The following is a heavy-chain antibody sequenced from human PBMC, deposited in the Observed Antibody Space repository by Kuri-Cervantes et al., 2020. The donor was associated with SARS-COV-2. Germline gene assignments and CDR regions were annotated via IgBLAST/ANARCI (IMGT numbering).Heavy chain of an antibody. CDR3: ARDYYDSSGVY. V-gene: IGHV3-74*01. D-gene: IGHD3-22*01. Sequence: GGSLRLSCAASGFTFSSYGMHWVRQAPGKGLVWVSRINSDGSSTSYADSVKGRFTISRDNAKNTLYPQMNSLRAEDTAVYYCARDYYDSSGVYWSQGTLVTVSS. CDR1: GFTFSSYG. CDR2: INSDGSST. J-gene: IGHJ4*02.